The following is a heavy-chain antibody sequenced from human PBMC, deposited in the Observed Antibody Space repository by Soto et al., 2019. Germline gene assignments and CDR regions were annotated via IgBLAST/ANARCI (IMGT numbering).Heavy chain of an antibody. V-gene: IGHV3-23*01. J-gene: IGHJ4*02. Sequence: GGSLRLSCAASGFPFSNYAMTWVRQAPGKGPEWVSSVTEGGQRTFYAGSVAGRFTISRDNSKNTLFLQMNSLRADDTAVYYCAKGSDKYYYDYWGQGTLVTVSS. CDR3: AKGSDKYYYDY. CDR2: VTEGGQRT. CDR1: GFPFSNYA.